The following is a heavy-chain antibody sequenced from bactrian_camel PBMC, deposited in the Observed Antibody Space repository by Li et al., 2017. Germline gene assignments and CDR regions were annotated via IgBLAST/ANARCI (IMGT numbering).Heavy chain of an antibody. Sequence: VQLVESGGGLVQPGESLRLSCVASGITFSRHDMSWVRQAPGKEVEWVAGITSLPSLFRAASYADSMKGRFTISRDSAKNTLYLQMDSLKPEDTAMYYCAADEYNLGLARSYTYWGQGTQVTVS. V-gene: IGHV3S6*01. CDR3: AADEYNLGLARSYTY. CDR1: GITFSRHD. J-gene: IGHJ4*01. D-gene: IGHD5*01. CDR2: ITSLPSLFRAA.